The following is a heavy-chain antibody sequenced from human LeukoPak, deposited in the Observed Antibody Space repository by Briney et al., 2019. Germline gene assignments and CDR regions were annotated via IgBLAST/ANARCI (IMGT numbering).Heavy chain of an antibody. V-gene: IGHV3-23*01. Sequence: PGGSLRLSCAAFGFTFSSYAMSWVRQAPGKGLEWVSAISGSGGSTYYADSVKGRFTISRDNSKNTLYLQMNSLRAEDTAVYYCAKDQYSSGWYDYWGQGTLVTVSS. CDR3: AKDQYSSGWYDY. D-gene: IGHD6-19*01. J-gene: IGHJ4*02. CDR1: GFTFSSYA. CDR2: ISGSGGST.